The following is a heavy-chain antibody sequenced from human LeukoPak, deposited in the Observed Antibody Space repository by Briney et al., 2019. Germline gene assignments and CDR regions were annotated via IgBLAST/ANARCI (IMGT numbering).Heavy chain of an antibody. CDR1: GFTFSSYG. CDR2: ISSSSSTI. J-gene: IGHJ6*03. CDR3: SRVDRAMLTVYYYYMDV. Sequence: PGGSLRLSCAASGFTFSSYGINWVRQAPGKGLEWVSYISSSSSTIYYADSVKGRFTISRDNAKNSLYLQMNSLRAEDTAVYYCSRVDRAMLTVYYYYMDVWGKGTTVTVSS. D-gene: IGHD5-18*01. V-gene: IGHV3-48*01.